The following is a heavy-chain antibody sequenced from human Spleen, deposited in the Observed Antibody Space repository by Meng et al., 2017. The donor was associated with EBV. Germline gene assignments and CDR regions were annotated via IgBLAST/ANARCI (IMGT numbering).Heavy chain of an antibody. D-gene: IGHD5-12*01. J-gene: IGHJ5*01. Sequence: QVLLVGGGGGLVKPGGSLRLSCAASGVSFSDHYMSWIRQAPGKGLEWVSYISSSGSTINYVDSVKGRFTISRDNAKNSLYMQMNSLRAEDTAVYYCARDGGYDDSWGQGTLVTVSS. V-gene: IGHV3-11*01. CDR3: ARDGGYDDS. CDR1: GVSFSDHY. CDR2: ISSSGSTI.